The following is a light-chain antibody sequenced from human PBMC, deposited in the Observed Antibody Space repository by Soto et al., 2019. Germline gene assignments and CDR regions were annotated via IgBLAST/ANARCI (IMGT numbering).Light chain of an antibody. Sequence: EIVLTQSPATLSLSPGDRATLSCRASQSLTNNLVWYQQKAGQAPRLLIYDASNRAAGIPARFSGSGSGTDFTLTINSLEPEDFAVYYCQQRINWPLTFGGGTKVEIK. CDR3: QQRINWPLT. CDR1: QSLTNN. J-gene: IGKJ4*01. CDR2: DAS. V-gene: IGKV3-11*01.